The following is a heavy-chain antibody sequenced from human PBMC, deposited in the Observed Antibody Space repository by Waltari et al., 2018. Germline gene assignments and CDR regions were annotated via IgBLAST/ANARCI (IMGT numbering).Heavy chain of an antibody. D-gene: IGHD6-19*01. CDR2: INYSGTT. Sequence: QLQLQESGPGLVKPSETLSLTCTVSGDSSTSSLDYCGWIRQPPGKRFEWIGIINYSGTTYYNPSLRGQVTMSVDRSKNQVSLKLTSVTAADTAVYYCARFTQVAGSSLLDYWGQGTLVTVSS. V-gene: IGHV4-39*01. CDR1: GDSSTSSLDY. CDR3: ARFTQVAGSSLLDY. J-gene: IGHJ4*02.